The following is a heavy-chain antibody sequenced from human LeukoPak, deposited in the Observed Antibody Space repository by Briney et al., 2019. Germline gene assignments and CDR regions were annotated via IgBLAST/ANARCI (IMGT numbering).Heavy chain of an antibody. CDR3: ARADSSGNDY. CDR1: GGSISSYY. V-gene: IGHV4-59*12. D-gene: IGHD3-22*01. J-gene: IGHJ4*02. CDR2: IYYSGST. Sequence: PSETLSLTCTVSGGSISSYYWSWIRQPPGKGLEWIGYIYYSGSTNYNPSLKSRVTISVDTSKNQFSLKLSSVTAADTAVYYCARADSSGNDYWGQGTLVTVSS.